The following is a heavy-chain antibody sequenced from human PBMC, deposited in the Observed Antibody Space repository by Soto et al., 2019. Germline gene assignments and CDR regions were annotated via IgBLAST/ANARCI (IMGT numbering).Heavy chain of an antibody. CDR3: ARDREPSVYLGMAV. J-gene: IGHJ6*02. V-gene: IGHV3-11*01. CDR2: ISGGGTTV. Sequence: GGSLRLSCAASGFAFSDFYMSWTRQAPGKGLEWISYISGGGTTVFYADSVKGRFTISRDNAQKSLYLQMDSLTSEDTAIYYCARDREPSVYLGMAVWGQGTTVTVSS. CDR1: GFAFSDFY.